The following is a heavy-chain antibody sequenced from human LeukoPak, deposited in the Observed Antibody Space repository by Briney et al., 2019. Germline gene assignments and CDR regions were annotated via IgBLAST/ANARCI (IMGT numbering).Heavy chain of an antibody. V-gene: IGHV3-23*01. D-gene: IGHD2-15*01. CDR1: GFTFSSYA. J-gene: IGHJ6*02. CDR3: AKSHSSGGSCYSEGYHYGMDV. Sequence: QTGGSLRPSCAASGFTFSSYAMSWVRQAPGKGLEWVSAISGSGGSTYYADSVKGRFTISRDNSKNTLYLQMNSLRAEDTAVYYCAKSHSSGGSCYSEGYHYGMDVWGQGTTVTVSS. CDR2: ISGSGGST.